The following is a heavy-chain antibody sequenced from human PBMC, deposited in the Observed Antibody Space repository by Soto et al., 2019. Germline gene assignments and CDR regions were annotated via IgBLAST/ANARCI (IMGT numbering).Heavy chain of an antibody. Sequence: ASVKVSCKVSGYTLTELSMHWVRQAPGKGLEGMGGFDPEDGETIYAQKFQGRVTMTEDTSTDTAYMELSSPRSEDTAVYYCATRMIHAFDIWGQGTMVTVSS. V-gene: IGHV1-24*01. CDR1: GYTLTELS. CDR3: ATRMIHAFDI. CDR2: FDPEDGET. D-gene: IGHD3-22*01. J-gene: IGHJ3*02.